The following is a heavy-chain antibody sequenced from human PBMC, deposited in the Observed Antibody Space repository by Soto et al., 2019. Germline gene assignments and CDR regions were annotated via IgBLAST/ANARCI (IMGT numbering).Heavy chain of an antibody. CDR3: ARGDELEWLLHQRGYYYGMDV. V-gene: IGHV4-61*01. CDR2: IYYSGST. D-gene: IGHD3-3*01. CDR1: GVYIISGSYY. J-gene: IGHJ6*02. Sequence: SVTLSLTCTVSGVYIISGSYYLSWIRKPPGKGLEWIGYIYYSGSTNYNPSLKSRVTISVDTSKNQFSLKLSSVTAADTAVYYCARGDELEWLLHQRGYYYGMDVWGQGTTVTVSS.